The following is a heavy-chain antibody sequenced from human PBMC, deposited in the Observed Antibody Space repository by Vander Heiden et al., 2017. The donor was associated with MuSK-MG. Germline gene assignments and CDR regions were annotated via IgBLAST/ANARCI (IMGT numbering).Heavy chain of an antibody. CDR1: GFTFSSYS. V-gene: IGHV3-21*01. CDR2: ISSSSSYI. CDR3: ARDRSSVTVADAFDI. Sequence: EVQLVESGGGLVKPGGSLRLSCAASGFTFSSYSMNWVRQAPGKGLEWVSSISSSSSYIYYADSGKGRFTISRDNAKNSLYLQMNSLRAEDTAVYYCARDRSSVTVADAFDIWGQGTMVTVSS. J-gene: IGHJ3*02. D-gene: IGHD4-17*01.